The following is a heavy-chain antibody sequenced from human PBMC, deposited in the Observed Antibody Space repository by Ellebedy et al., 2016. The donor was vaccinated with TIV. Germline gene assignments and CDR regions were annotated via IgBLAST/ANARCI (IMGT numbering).Heavy chain of an antibody. D-gene: IGHD1-26*01. V-gene: IGHV3-73*01. CDR1: ELTFSGSA. Sequence: GGSLRLXXAASELTFSGSAIYWVRQASGKGLEWVGRIRSKANNYATTYAASVKGRFTISRDDSKNTAYLQMNSLRAEDTAVYYCSTGSYFGRGAWGQGTLVTVSS. CDR2: IRSKANNYAT. J-gene: IGHJ5*02. CDR3: STGSYFGRGA.